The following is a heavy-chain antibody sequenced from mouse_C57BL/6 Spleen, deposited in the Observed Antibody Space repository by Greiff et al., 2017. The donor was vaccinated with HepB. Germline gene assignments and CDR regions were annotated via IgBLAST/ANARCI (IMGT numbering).Heavy chain of an antibody. D-gene: IGHD2-1*01. CDR3: VRQRDGNYAMDY. J-gene: IGHJ4*01. CDR2: IRSKSNNYAT. CDR1: GFSFNTYA. Sequence: EVKLVESGGGLVQPKGSLKLSCAASGFSFNTYAMNWVRQAPGKGVEWVARIRSKSNNYATYYADSVKDRFTISRDDSESMLYLQMNNLKTEETAMYYCVRQRDGNYAMDYWGQGTSVTVSS. V-gene: IGHV10-1*01.